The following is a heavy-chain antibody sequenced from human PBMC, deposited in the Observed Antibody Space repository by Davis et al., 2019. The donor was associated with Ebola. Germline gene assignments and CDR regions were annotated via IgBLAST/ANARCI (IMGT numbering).Heavy chain of an antibody. J-gene: IGHJ6*02. CDR2: IRSKAYGGTT. D-gene: IGHD2-15*01. Sequence: PGGSLRLSCTASGFTFGDYAMSWVRQAPGKGLEWVGFIRSKAYGGTTEYAASVKGRFTISRDDSKSIAYLQMNSLKTEDTAVYYCTRDSPIFCSGGSGYSILSYYGMDVWGQGTTVTVSS. CDR3: TRDSPIFCSGGSGYSILSYYGMDV. CDR1: GFTFGDYA. V-gene: IGHV3-49*04.